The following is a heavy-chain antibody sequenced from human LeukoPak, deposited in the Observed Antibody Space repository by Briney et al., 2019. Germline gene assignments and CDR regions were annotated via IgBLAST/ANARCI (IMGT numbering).Heavy chain of an antibody. Sequence: GGSLRLSCAASGFTFDDFAMHWVRQPPGKGLEWVSGISWNSGNIGYADSVKGRFTISRDNAKNSLYLQMNSLRVEDMAFYYCAREGRNFYYMDVWGKGTTVTVSS. CDR3: AREGRNFYYMDV. D-gene: IGHD1-26*01. V-gene: IGHV3-9*03. J-gene: IGHJ6*03. CDR2: ISWNSGNI. CDR1: GFTFDDFA.